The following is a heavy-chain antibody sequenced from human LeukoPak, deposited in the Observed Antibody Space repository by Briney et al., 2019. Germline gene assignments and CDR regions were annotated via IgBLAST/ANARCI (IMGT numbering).Heavy chain of an antibody. D-gene: IGHD6-13*01. CDR2: ISSSSSYI. CDR3: ARSLAAAGLRGY. CDR1: GFTFSSYS. Sequence: GGSLRLSCAASGFTFSSYSMSWVRQAPGKGLEWVSSISSSSSYIYYADSVKGRFTISRDNAKNSLYLQMNSLRAEDTAVYYCARSLAAAGLRGYWGQGTLVTVSS. V-gene: IGHV3-21*01. J-gene: IGHJ4*02.